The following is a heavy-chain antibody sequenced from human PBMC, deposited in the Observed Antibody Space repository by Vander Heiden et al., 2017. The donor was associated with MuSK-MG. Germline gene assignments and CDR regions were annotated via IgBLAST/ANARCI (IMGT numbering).Heavy chain of an antibody. V-gene: IGHV3-23*01. CDR1: GFAVSGYA. Sequence: EVHRLVSRGGSVQPGGRLRLACAACGFAVSGYAMSVDRQAPGKGVEWVSAIRGSGGSTYYTGAVKGRFTISRDNSKNTRCLQMNRLRAEETAVYYFAKTGYSSSWDFDDWGQGTLVTVSS. CDR3: AKTGYSSSWDFDD. CDR2: IRGSGGST. D-gene: IGHD6-13*01. J-gene: IGHJ4*02.